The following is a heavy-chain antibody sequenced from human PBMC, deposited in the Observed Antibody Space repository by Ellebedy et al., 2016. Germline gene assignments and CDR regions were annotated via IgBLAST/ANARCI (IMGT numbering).Heavy chain of an antibody. V-gene: IGHV1-69*04. CDR3: ARELSREQLWSRDYYYYGMDV. J-gene: IGHJ6*02. CDR1: GGTFSSYA. Sequence: ASVKVSCKASGGTFSSYAISWVRQAPGQGLEWMGRIIPILGIANYAQKFQGRVTITADKSTSTAYMELSSLRSEDTAVYYCARELSREQLWSRDYYYYGMDVWGQGTTVTVSS. CDR2: IIPILGIA. D-gene: IGHD5-18*01.